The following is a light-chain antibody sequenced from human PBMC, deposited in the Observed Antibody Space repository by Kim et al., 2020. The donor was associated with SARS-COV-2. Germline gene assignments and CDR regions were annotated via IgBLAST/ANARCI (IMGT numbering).Light chain of an antibody. V-gene: IGKV1-9*01. CDR1: QVITKF. CDR3: QQVIDYPIT. J-gene: IGKJ5*01. CDR2: NIS. Sequence: ASVGDRVTITCRASQVITKFFDWYQKKPGKAPKLLINNISDLQSDVPSRFSGRGSGTEFTLTISSLQPEDFATYYCQQVIDYPITFGQGTRLEIK.